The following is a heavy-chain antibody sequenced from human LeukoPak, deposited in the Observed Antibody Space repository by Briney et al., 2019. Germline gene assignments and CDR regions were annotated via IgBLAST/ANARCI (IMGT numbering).Heavy chain of an antibody. J-gene: IGHJ3*02. CDR1: GFTFSSYA. D-gene: IGHD3-10*01. V-gene: IGHV3-23*01. Sequence: GGSLRLSCAASGFTFSSYAMSWVRQAPGKGLEWVSAISGSGGSTYYADSVKGRFTISRDNSKDTLYLQMNSLRAEDTAVYYCAKDFDTYYYGSGSYYRDAFDIWGQGTMVTVSS. CDR2: ISGSGGST. CDR3: AKDFDTYYYGSGSYYRDAFDI.